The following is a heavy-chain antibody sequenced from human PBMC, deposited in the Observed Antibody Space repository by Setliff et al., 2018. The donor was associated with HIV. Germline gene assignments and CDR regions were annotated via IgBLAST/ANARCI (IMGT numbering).Heavy chain of an antibody. CDR1: GGSFSGYY. D-gene: IGHD3-3*01. J-gene: IGHJ6*03. CDR2: INHERTT. V-gene: IGHV4-34*01. Sequence: TSETLSLTCAVYGGSFSGYYWSWIRQPPGKGLEWIGEINHERTTNYNPSLKSRVTISVDTSKNQFSLTLNSVTAADTAVYYCARGSRQLTIFGVVFKTNYYFMDVWGKGTAVTVSS. CDR3: ARGSRQLTIFGVVFKTNYYFMDV.